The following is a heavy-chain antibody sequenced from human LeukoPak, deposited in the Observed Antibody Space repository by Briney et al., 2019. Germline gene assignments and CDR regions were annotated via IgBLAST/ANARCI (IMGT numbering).Heavy chain of an antibody. D-gene: IGHD3-10*01. Sequence: SETLSLTCALYGGSFSGYYWSWIRQPPGKGLEWIGEINHSGSTNYNPSLKSRVTISVDTSKNQFSLKLSSVTAADTAVYYCAREGATMVRGVDYWGQGTLVTVSS. CDR3: AREGATMVRGVDY. J-gene: IGHJ4*02. V-gene: IGHV4-34*01. CDR1: GGSFSGYY. CDR2: INHSGST.